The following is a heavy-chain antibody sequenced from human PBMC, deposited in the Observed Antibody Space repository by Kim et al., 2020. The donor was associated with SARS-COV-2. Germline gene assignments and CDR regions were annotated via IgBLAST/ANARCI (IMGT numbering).Heavy chain of an antibody. J-gene: IGHJ4*02. CDR3: VRLGCSATSCTTFDY. V-gene: IGHV4-59*08. Sequence: NPSLKSRVTISVDTPKNPFSLKLSVVTAADTAMYYCVRLGCSATSCTTFDYWGQGTLVTVSS. D-gene: IGHD2-2*01.